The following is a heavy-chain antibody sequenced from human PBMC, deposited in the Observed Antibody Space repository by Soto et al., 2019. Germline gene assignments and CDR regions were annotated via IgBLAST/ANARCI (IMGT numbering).Heavy chain of an antibody. CDR1: GYTFTSYD. CDR2: ISVYSRNT. CDR3: ARDERRTYYGLDV. Sequence: ASVKVSCKASGYTFTSYDINWVRQAPGQGLEWMGWISVYSRNTAYPQKFQGRVTMTTDTSTSTAYMELRSLRSDDTAVYYCARDERRTYYGLDVWGQGTTVTVSS. V-gene: IGHV1-18*01. D-gene: IGHD6-25*01. J-gene: IGHJ6*02.